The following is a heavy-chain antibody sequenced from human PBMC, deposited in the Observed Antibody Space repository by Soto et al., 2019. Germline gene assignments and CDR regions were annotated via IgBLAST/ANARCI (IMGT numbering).Heavy chain of an antibody. CDR3: AGGEQWEPYFDY. D-gene: IGHD1-26*01. CDR2: IYYSGST. CDR1: DGSISSYY. Sequence: PSETLSLTCTVSDGSISSYYWSWIRQPPGKGLEWIGYIYYSGSTNYNPSLKSRVTISVDTSKNQFSLKLSSVTAADTAVYYCAGGEQWEPYFDYWGQGTLVTVSS. J-gene: IGHJ4*02. V-gene: IGHV4-59*01.